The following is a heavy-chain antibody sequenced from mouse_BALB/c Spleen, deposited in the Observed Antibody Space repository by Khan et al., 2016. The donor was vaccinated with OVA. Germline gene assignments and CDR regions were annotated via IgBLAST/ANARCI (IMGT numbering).Heavy chain of an antibody. J-gene: IGHJ4*01. V-gene: IGHV3-2*02. CDR1: GYSITSDYA. CDR3: ARAGYRDNYAMDN. Sequence: VQLQESGPGLVTPSQSLSLTCTVTGYSITSDYAWNWIRQFPGNKLEWMGYISYSGSTNYNPSLTIRISITRDTSKHQFFLQLNSVTTENTATYYGARAGYRDNYAMDNGGQGTTVTVSS. D-gene: IGHD2-2*01. CDR2: ISYSGST.